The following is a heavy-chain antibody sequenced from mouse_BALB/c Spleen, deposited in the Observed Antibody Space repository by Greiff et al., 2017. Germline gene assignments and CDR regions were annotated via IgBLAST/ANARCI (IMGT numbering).Heavy chain of an antibody. D-gene: IGHD2-4*01. J-gene: IGHJ3*01. Sequence: EVKLVESGGGLVKPGGSLKLSCAASGFTFSSYAMSWVRQSPEKRLEWVAEISSGGSYTYYPDTVTGRFTISRDNAKNTLYLQMSSLKSEDTAMYYCTRVGFYYDYDGEVLDWGQGTLVTVSA. CDR1: GFTFSSYA. CDR2: ISSGGSYT. V-gene: IGHV5-9-4*01. CDR3: TRVGFYYDYDGEVLD.